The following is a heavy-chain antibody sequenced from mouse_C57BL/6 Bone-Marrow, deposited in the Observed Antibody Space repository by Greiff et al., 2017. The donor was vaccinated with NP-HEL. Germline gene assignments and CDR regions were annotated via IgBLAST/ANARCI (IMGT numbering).Heavy chain of an antibody. CDR1: GYAFSSYW. CDR3: ARDYYGSSYEWFAY. J-gene: IGHJ3*01. Sequence: VKLQESGAELVKPGASVKISCKASGYAFSSYWMNWVKQRPGKGLEWIGQIYPGDGDTNYNGKFKGKATLTADKSSSTAYMQLSSLTSEDSAVYFCARDYYGSSYEWFAYWGQGTLVTVSA. V-gene: IGHV1-80*01. D-gene: IGHD1-1*01. CDR2: IYPGDGDT.